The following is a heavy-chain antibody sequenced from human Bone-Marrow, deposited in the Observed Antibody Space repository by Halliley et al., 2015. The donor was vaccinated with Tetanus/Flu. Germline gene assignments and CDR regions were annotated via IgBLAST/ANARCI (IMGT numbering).Heavy chain of an antibody. D-gene: IGHD6-19*01. V-gene: IGHV3-21*06. CDR2: MSATDNYK. CDR3: ARADGWRNAAYYFDY. CDR1: GFTFTTYG. J-gene: IGHJ4*02. Sequence: SLRLSCAASGFTFTTYGMNWVRQAPGKGLEWVSFMSATDNYKYYADSVKGRFTISRDNAKNSLFLRMNSLRAEDTAVYYCARADGWRNAAYYFDYWGQGILVTVSS.